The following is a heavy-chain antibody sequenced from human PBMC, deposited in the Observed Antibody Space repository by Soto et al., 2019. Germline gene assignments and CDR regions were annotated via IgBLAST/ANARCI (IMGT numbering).Heavy chain of an antibody. CDR1: GYTFTNYA. D-gene: IGHD6-13*01. J-gene: IGHJ6*02. CDR3: ARCRGSSWYYGMDV. Sequence: ASVKVSCKTSGYTFTNYAMHWVRQAPGQRLEWMGWINAGSGNTKYSQKFQGRVTITGDTSARTTYMELSSLRSEGTAVYYCARCRGSSWYYGMDVWGQGTTVTVSS. CDR2: INAGSGNT. V-gene: IGHV1-3*01.